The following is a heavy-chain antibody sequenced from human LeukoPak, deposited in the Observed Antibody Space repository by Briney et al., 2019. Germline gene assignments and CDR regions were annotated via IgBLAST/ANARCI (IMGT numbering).Heavy chain of an antibody. Sequence: GGSLRLSCAASGFPFSSYAMSWVRLAPGKGLEWVSALSGSGDSTYYADSVKGRFTISRDNSKNTLFLQMNSLRAEDTAVYYCAKSHASIWSVYDYWGQGTLVTVSS. CDR3: AKSHASIWSVYDY. D-gene: IGHD6-13*01. V-gene: IGHV3-23*01. CDR1: GFPFSSYA. CDR2: LSGSGDST. J-gene: IGHJ4*02.